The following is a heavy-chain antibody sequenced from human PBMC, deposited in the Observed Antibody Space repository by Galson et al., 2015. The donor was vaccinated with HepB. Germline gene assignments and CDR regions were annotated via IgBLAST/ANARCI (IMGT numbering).Heavy chain of an antibody. J-gene: IGHJ4*02. V-gene: IGHV1-8*01. Sequence: SVKVSCKASGYTFTSYDINWVRQATGQGLEWMGWMNPNSGNTGYAQKFQGRVTMTRNTSISTAYMELSSLRSEDTAVYYCAVIAVAGYGVGFDYWGQGTLVTVSS. CDR1: GYTFTSYD. D-gene: IGHD6-19*01. CDR2: MNPNSGNT. CDR3: AVIAVAGYGVGFDY.